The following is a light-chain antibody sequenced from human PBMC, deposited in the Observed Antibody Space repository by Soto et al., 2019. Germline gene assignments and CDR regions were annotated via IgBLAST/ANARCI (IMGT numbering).Light chain of an antibody. CDR3: QQSYNSPQT. CDR1: QTIMTY. Sequence: DIQMTQSPSSLSASVGEEVTITCRASQTIMTYLNWYQLKPGKPPRLLIYAASSLQSGVPSRFSGSGSGTDFTLTITSLQPEDFATYSCQQSYNSPQTFGQGTKVEIK. CDR2: AAS. V-gene: IGKV1-39*01. J-gene: IGKJ1*01.